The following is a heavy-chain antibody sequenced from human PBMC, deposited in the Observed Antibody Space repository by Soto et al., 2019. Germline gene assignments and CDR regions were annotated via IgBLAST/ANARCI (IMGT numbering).Heavy chain of an antibody. D-gene: IGHD5-18*01. CDR1: GGTFSSYA. CDR3: ARSSGYSYGYVPYYYGMDV. V-gene: IGHV1-69*01. CDR2: IIPIFGTA. J-gene: IGHJ6*02. Sequence: QVQLVQSGAEVKKPGSSVKVSCKASGGTFSSYAISWVRQAPGQGLEWMGGIIPIFGTANYAQKFQGRVTITADESTITAYMELSSLRSEDTAVYYCARSSGYSYGYVPYYYGMDVWGQGTTVTVSS.